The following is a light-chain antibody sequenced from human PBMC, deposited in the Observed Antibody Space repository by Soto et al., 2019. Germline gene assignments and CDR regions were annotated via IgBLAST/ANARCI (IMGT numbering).Light chain of an antibody. CDR1: NIGSKS. Sequence: SYELTQPPSVSVAPGQTARITCGGNNIGSKSVHWYQQKPGQAPVLVVYDDNDRPSGINERFSGSNSGNTATLTISRVEAGDEAEYYCQVWDSSSDHPVFGGGTKLTVL. CDR2: DDN. J-gene: IGLJ2*01. CDR3: QVWDSSSDHPV. V-gene: IGLV3-21*02.